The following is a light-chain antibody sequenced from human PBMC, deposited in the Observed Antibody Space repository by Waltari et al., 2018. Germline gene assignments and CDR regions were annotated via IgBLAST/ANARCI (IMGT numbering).Light chain of an antibody. V-gene: IGKV3-11*01. CDR3: QQYNNWPPVT. Sequence: EIVLTQSPVTLSLPAGERATLSCRASESVSNYLAWYQQKPGQSPTLLIYDTSKRATGIPGRFSGSGYGTDFTLTISSLQSEDFAVYYCQQYNNWPPVTFGGGTKVEIK. J-gene: IGKJ4*01. CDR2: DTS. CDR1: ESVSNY.